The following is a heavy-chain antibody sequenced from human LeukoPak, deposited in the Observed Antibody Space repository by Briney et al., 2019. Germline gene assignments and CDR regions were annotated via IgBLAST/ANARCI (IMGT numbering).Heavy chain of an antibody. V-gene: IGHV3-21*01. D-gene: IGHD6-6*01. CDR2: ITGSSSYI. CDR3: ASGFSSSPYFDY. CDR1: GFTFSTYY. J-gene: IGHJ4*02. Sequence: GGSLRLSCAASGFTFSTYYMNWVRQAPGKGLEWVSCITGSSSYIYYTDSVKGRFTISRDNAKNSLFLQMNSLRDEDTAVYYCASGFSSSPYFDYWGQGTLVTVSS.